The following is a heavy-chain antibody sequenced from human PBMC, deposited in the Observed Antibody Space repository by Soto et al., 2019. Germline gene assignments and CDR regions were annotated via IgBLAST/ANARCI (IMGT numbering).Heavy chain of an antibody. V-gene: IGHV4-31*03. J-gene: IGHJ5*02. CDR2: ICYSGST. CDR1: GGSISSGGYY. Sequence: QVQLQESGPGLVKPSQTLSLTCTVSGGSISSGGYYWSWIRQHPGKGLEWIGYICYSGSTYYNPSLNSRVTISVDTSKNQFSLKLSSVTAADTAVYYCATYDSSDYYSGSPIGWFDPWGQGTLVTVSS. D-gene: IGHD3-22*01. CDR3: ATYDSSDYYSGSPIGWFDP.